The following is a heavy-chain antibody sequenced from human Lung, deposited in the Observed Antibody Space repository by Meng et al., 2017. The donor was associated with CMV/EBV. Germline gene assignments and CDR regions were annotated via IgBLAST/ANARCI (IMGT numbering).Heavy chain of an antibody. Sequence: SXTLSLTCAVYGGSFTGYYWSWIRQPPGKGLEWIGETNHSGSTNYNPSLKSRVTISVDTSKNQFSLKLSSVTAADTAVYYCARAIGGTIFGVVNYYYGMDVWGQGTTVTVSS. V-gene: IGHV4-34*01. D-gene: IGHD3-3*01. CDR1: GGSFTGYY. J-gene: IGHJ6*02. CDR2: TNHSGST. CDR3: ARAIGGTIFGVVNYYYGMDV.